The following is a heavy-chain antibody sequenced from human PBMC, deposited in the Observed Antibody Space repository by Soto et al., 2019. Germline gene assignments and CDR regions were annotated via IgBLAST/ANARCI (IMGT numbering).Heavy chain of an antibody. J-gene: IGHJ4*02. CDR2: IKQDGSEK. V-gene: IGHV3-7*01. D-gene: IGHD6-19*01. CDR3: ARERGSGWTFDY. CDR1: GFTFSNSW. Sequence: GVLRLSCAASGFTFSNSWMSWVRQAPGKGLEWVANIKQDGSEKYYVDSVKGRFIISRDNAENSLYLQMHSLRAEDTAVYYCARERGSGWTFDYWGQGTLVTVSS.